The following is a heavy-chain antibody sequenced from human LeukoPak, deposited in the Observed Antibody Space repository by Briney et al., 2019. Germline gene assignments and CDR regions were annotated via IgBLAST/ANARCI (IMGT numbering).Heavy chain of an antibody. V-gene: IGHV3-30*04. D-gene: IGHD5-12*01. Sequence: GRSLRLFCAASGFTFSSYAMHWVRQAPGKGLEWVAVISYDGSNKYYADSVKGRFTISRDNSKNTLYLQMNSLRAEDTAVYYCASMATRYYFDYWGQGTLVTVSS. CDR3: ASMATRYYFDY. CDR1: GFTFSSYA. CDR2: ISYDGSNK. J-gene: IGHJ4*02.